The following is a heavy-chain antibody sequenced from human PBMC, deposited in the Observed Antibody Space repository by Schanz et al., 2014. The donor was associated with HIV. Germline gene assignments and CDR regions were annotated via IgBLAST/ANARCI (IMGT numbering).Heavy chain of an antibody. J-gene: IGHJ6*02. Sequence: EVQLVESGGGLLKPGRSLRLSCTASGFTFGDYPLSWFRQAPGKGVEWVGFIRSKGYGGTTDYAASVKGRVTISRDDSKSIAYLQLNSLRVEDTAIYYCTRVITRWFGEARYASDVWGQGTTVIVSS. CDR2: IRSKGYGGTT. D-gene: IGHD3-10*01. CDR3: TRVITRWFGEARYASDV. V-gene: IGHV3-49*05. CDR1: GFTFGDYP.